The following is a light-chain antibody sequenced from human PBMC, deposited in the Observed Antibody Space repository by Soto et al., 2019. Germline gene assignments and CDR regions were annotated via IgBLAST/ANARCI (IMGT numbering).Light chain of an antibody. CDR3: NSFTTTNTYV. CDR2: DVS. J-gene: IGLJ1*01. Sequence: QSVLTQPASVSGSPGQSITISCTGASSNVGGFDHVSWYQQHPGKVPRLLIYDVSSRPSGVSDRFSGSKSGNTASLTISGLQAEDEADYYCNSFTTTNTYVFGTVTKATVL. CDR1: SSNVGGFDH. V-gene: IGLV2-14*03.